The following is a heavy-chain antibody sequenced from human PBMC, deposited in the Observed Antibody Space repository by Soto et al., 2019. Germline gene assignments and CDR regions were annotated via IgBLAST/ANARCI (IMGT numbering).Heavy chain of an antibody. CDR2: ISWDGDK. D-gene: IGHD3-16*01. CDR1: GFSLSSSGVG. J-gene: IGHJ5*02. V-gene: IGHV2-5*02. CDR3: AHRPSDYIWGSYPT. Sequence: QITLKESGPTLVKPTQTLTLTCTFSGFSLSSSGVGVAWIRQPPGKALEWLALISWDGDKYYSPSLKNRLSISKDTSENHVVLTLTNVDLVDTGTYFCAHRPSDYIWGSYPTWGQGTLVTVSS.